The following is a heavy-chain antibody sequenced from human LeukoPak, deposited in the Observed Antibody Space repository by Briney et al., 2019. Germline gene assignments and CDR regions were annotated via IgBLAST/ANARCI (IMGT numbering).Heavy chain of an antibody. J-gene: IGHJ5*02. V-gene: IGHV5-51*01. CDR1: GYSFTSYW. Sequence: GESLKISCKGSGYSFTSYWIGWVRQMPGKGLEGMGIIYPGDSDTRYSPSFQGQVTISADKSISTAYLQWSSLKASDTAMYYCARGYCSSTSCYRDWFDPWGKGNLVTVSS. CDR3: ARGYCSSTSCYRDWFDP. D-gene: IGHD2-2*02. CDR2: IYPGDSDT.